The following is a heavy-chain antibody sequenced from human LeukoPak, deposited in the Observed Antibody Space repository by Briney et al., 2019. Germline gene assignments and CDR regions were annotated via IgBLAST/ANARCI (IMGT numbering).Heavy chain of an antibody. Sequence: PSETLSLTFAVYGGSFSGYYWSWIRQPPGKGLEWIGEINHSGSTNYNPSLKSRVTISVDTSKNQFSLKLSSVTAADTAVYYCARGRIVVVVAATRYNWFDPWGQGTLVTVSS. CDR2: INHSGST. D-gene: IGHD2-15*01. CDR3: ARGRIVVVVAATRYNWFDP. V-gene: IGHV4-34*01. J-gene: IGHJ5*02. CDR1: GGSFSGYY.